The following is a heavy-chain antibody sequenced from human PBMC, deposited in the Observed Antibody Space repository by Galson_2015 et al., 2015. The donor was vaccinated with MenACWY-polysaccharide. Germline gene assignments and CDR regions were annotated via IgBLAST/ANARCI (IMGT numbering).Heavy chain of an antibody. D-gene: IGHD3-22*01. CDR1: GFTFNNYA. CDR3: AKDPSVSGYQPYDY. J-gene: IGHJ4*02. Sequence: SLRLSCATSGFTFNNYAMSWVRQAPGKGLEWASALSGSGDTTYYADSVKGRFTISRDNSRNTLFLQMNSLRVEDTALYYCAKDPSVSGYQPYDYWGQGALVTVSS. CDR2: LSGSGDTT. V-gene: IGHV3-23*01.